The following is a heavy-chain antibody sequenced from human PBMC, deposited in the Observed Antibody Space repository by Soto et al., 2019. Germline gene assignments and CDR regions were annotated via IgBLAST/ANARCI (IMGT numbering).Heavy chain of an antibody. CDR3: AKEGNGGSSLDS. D-gene: IGHD2-15*01. J-gene: IGHJ5*01. CDR1: GFKFDDYM. Sequence: EVHLVESGGGVVQPGGSLRLSCEASGFKFDDYMMHWVRQVPGKGLEWIALISWDGGRIDYVDSIKGRFTVSRDNSKTSLYLHMDSLTSADTAFYFCAKEGNGGSSLDSWGQGTLVSVSS. CDR2: ISWDGGRI. V-gene: IGHV3-43*01.